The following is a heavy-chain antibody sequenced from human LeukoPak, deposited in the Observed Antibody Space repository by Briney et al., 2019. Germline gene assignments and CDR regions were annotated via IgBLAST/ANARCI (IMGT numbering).Heavy chain of an antibody. D-gene: IGHD4-23*01. CDR3: ARIMQTPWGMDV. CDR1: GGSISPYY. Sequence: PSETLSLTCIVSGGSISPYYWSWIRQPPGKGLEYIGYIYYSGTTDYNPSLKSRVTISVDTSKNQFSLKVTSASAADTAVYYCARIMQTPWGMDVWGQGTTVTVSS. J-gene: IGHJ6*02. CDR2: IYYSGTT. V-gene: IGHV4-59*01.